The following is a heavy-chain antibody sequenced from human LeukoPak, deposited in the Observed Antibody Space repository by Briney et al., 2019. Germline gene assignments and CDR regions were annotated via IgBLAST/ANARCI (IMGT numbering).Heavy chain of an antibody. CDR3: ARDPYVLRFLEWFDY. CDR2: IKQDGSEK. D-gene: IGHD3-3*01. J-gene: IGHJ4*02. Sequence: GGSLRLSCAASGFTFSSYWMSWVRQAPGKGLEWVANIKQDGSEKYYVDSVKGRFTISRDNSKNTLYLQMNSLRAEDTAVYYCARDPYVLRFLEWFDYWGQGTLVTVSS. V-gene: IGHV3-7*03. CDR1: GFTFSSYW.